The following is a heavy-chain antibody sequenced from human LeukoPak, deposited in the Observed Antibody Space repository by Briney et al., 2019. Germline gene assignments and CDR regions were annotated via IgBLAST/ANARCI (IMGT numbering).Heavy chain of an antibody. CDR3: TTDTWYSAGH. V-gene: IGHV3-7*03. CDR2: IKKDGSEK. J-gene: IGHJ4*02. CDR1: GFIFSGSW. D-gene: IGHD2-15*01. Sequence: PGGSLRLSGTASGFIFSGSWMAWIRQAPGKGLEWVAIIKKDGSEKYYVDSMKGRFTISRDNAKNSLFLQMNSLRAEDTAIYYCTTDTWYSAGHWGQGTLVTVSS.